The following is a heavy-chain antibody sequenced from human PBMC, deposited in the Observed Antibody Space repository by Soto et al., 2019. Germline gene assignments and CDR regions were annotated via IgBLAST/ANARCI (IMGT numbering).Heavy chain of an antibody. J-gene: IGHJ4*02. CDR1: GFTFSSYA. V-gene: IGHV3-23*01. CDR3: VKDLVTTGDPLDY. Sequence: GGSLRLSCAASGFTFSSYAMSWVRQAPGKGLEWVSAISGSGGSTYYADSVKGRFTISRDNSKNTLYLQMNSLRAEETAVYYWVKDLVTTGDPLDYWGRRTLVTVSS. CDR2: ISGSGGST. D-gene: IGHD4-4*01.